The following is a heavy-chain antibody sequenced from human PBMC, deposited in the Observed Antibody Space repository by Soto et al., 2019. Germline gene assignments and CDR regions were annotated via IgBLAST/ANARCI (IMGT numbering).Heavy chain of an antibody. D-gene: IGHD3-16*01. Sequence: ASVKVSCKASGYTFTGYYMHWVRQAPGQGLEWMGWINPNSGGTNYAQKFQGWVTMTRDTSISTAYMELSRLRSDDTAVYYCARDLRGTNYYYYRMDVWGQGTTVTVSS. CDR2: INPNSGGT. V-gene: IGHV1-2*04. CDR3: ARDLRGTNYYYYRMDV. CDR1: GYTFTGYY. J-gene: IGHJ6*02.